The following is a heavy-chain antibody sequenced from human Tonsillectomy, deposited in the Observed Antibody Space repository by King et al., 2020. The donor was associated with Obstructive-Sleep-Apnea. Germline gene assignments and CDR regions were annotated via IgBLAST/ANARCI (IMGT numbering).Heavy chain of an antibody. CDR3: AKAVAGTEVYFDY. D-gene: IGHD6-19*01. J-gene: IGHJ4*02. CDR2: IRDDGSNK. V-gene: IGHV3-30*02. Sequence: VQLVESGGGVVQPGGSLRLSCAASGFTFSSYGMHLVRPAPGQGLEWVAVIRDDGSNKYYADSGKGRFTISRDNSKNTLYLQMNSLIAEDTAVYYCAKAVAGTEVYFDYWGQGTLVTVSS. CDR1: GFTFSSYG.